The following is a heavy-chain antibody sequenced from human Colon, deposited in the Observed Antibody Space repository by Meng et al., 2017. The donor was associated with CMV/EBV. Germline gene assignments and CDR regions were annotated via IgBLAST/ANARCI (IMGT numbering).Heavy chain of an antibody. V-gene: IGHV3-21*06. Sequence: GESLKISCAASGFIFSTYAMSWVRQAPGKGLEWVSYISRSGDNIYDAESVKGRFTISRDNAKNALYLQMNSLRAEDTAVYYCARSGYCGSTSCYSYYGMDVWGQGTTVTVSS. J-gene: IGHJ6*02. D-gene: IGHD2-2*02. CDR2: ISRSGDNI. CDR1: GFIFSTYA. CDR3: ARSGYCGSTSCYSYYGMDV.